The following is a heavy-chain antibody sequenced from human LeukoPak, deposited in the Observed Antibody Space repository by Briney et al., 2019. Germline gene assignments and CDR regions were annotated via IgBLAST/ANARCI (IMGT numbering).Heavy chain of an antibody. J-gene: IGHJ6*03. V-gene: IGHV4-59*08. CDR2: VSETGST. CDR3: ARQDALGKFPPPYYMDV. CDR1: GGSIRRYY. Sequence: SDTLSLTCTVSGGSIRRYYWNWIRQPPGLGLECIGYVSETGSTNYNSSLENRVTLSLDTSKSQISLNLRSATVADTAVYYCARQDALGKFPPPYYMDVWGKGTTVIVS. D-gene: IGHD1-26*01.